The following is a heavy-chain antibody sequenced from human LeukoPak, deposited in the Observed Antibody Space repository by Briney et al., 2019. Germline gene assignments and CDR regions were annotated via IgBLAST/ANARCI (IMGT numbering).Heavy chain of an antibody. D-gene: IGHD5-18*01. CDR2: IYHSGST. Sequence: PSQTLSLTCTVSGGSLSSGSYYWSWIRQPAGKGLEWIGSIYHSGSTYYNPSLKSRVTISVDTSKNQFSLKLSSVTAADTAVYYCARPIGYSYGYGYWGQGTLVTVSS. CDR3: ARPIGYSYGYGY. CDR1: GGSLSSGSYY. V-gene: IGHV4-61*02. J-gene: IGHJ4*02.